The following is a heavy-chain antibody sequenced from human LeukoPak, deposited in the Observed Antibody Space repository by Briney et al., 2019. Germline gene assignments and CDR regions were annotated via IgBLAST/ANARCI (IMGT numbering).Heavy chain of an antibody. Sequence: PSETLSLTCTVSGGSISSYYWSWLRQPPGKGLEWIGYIYYSGSTNYNPSLKSRVTISVDTSKNQFSLKLSSVTAADTAVYYCARTRLEGYYYYGMDVWGQGTTVTVSS. CDR1: GGSISSYY. CDR3: ARTRLEGYYYYGMDV. V-gene: IGHV4-59*01. D-gene: IGHD1-1*01. J-gene: IGHJ6*02. CDR2: IYYSGST.